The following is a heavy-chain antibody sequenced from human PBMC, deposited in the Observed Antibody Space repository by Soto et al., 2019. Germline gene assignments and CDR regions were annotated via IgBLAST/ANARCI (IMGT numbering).Heavy chain of an antibody. CDR2: IKDGGLT. V-gene: IGHV4-34*01. D-gene: IGHD5-12*01. J-gene: IGHJ4*02. Sequence: QVQLQQWGAGLLKPSETLSLTCVVYGGSLSGYYWSWIRQPPGKGLEWIGEIKDGGLTNYSPSLKSRATISVTRPKTQFSLKLHSVTAADTAVYYCARGQEGVVATHWDQGALVTVSS. CDR3: ARGQEGVVATH. CDR1: GGSLSGYY.